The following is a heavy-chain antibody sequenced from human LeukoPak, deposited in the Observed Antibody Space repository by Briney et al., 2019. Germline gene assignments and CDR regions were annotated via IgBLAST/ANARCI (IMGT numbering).Heavy chain of an antibody. D-gene: IGHD2/OR15-2a*01. J-gene: IGHJ6*03. CDR1: GYTFTDYY. CDR3: ARIYGLYYYMDV. V-gene: IGHV1-69-2*01. Sequence: ASVKVSCKVSGYTFTDYYMHWVQQAPGKGLEWMGLVDPEDGETIYAEKFQGRVTITADTSTSTAYMELRSLRSDDTAVYYCARIYGLYYYMDVWGKGTTVTVSS. CDR2: VDPEDGET.